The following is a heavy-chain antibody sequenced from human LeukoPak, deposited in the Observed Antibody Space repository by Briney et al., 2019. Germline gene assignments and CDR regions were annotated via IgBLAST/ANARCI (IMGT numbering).Heavy chain of an antibody. J-gene: IGHJ5*02. CDR3: ARNMIVVADLGGWFDP. CDR2: ISHSASP. Sequence: SETLSLTCTVSGYSISSGYYWGWIRQPPGKGLEWIGSISHSASPYYNRSLKSRVTISVDSSKNQFSLKLSSVTAADTAVYYCARNMIVVADLGGWFDPWGQGTLVTVSS. CDR1: GYSISSGYY. D-gene: IGHD3-22*01. V-gene: IGHV4-38-2*02.